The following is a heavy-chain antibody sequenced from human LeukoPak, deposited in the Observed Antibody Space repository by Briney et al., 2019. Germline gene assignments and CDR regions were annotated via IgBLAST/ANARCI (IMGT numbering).Heavy chain of an antibody. J-gene: IGHJ4*02. CDR2: IYSGGST. CDR1: GFTVSSNY. CDR3: ARGGASRRWLQSISFDY. D-gene: IGHD5-24*01. V-gene: IGHV3-53*01. Sequence: GGSLRLPCAASGFTVSSNYMSWVRQAPGKGLEWVSVIYSGGSTYYADSVKGRFTISRDNSKNTLYLQMNSLRAEDTAVYYCARGGASRRWLQSISFDYWGQGTLVTVSS.